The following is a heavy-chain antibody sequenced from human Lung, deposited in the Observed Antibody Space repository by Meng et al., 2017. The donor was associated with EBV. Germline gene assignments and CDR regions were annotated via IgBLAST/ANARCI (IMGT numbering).Heavy chain of an antibody. J-gene: IGHJ5*02. CDR2: IYYSGST. Sequence: VAVQERGLGVCKASMTLALPCTVAGGSNRSGGFYWSWIRKHPGKGLGWVGYIYYSGSTYYTPSLRSRVAISIATSKNQCSLKMTSVTAADTAVYFWARTNYGDYNWFDPWGQGTLVTVSS. V-gene: IGHV4-31*03. CDR1: GGSNRSGGFY. CDR3: ARTNYGDYNWFDP. D-gene: IGHD4-17*01.